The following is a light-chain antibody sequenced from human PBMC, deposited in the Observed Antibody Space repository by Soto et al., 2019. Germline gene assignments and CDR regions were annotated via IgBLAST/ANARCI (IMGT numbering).Light chain of an antibody. CDR3: SSYTTSSTYV. CDR2: DVS. Sequence: QSVLTQPASVSGSPGQSITISCTGTSSDVGGYNFVSWYQQHPGKAPKLIIYDVSSRPSGVSYRFSGSKSVNTASLTISGLQAEDEADYYCSSYTTSSTYVFGTGTKVTVL. CDR1: SSDVGGYNF. J-gene: IGLJ1*01. V-gene: IGLV2-14*01.